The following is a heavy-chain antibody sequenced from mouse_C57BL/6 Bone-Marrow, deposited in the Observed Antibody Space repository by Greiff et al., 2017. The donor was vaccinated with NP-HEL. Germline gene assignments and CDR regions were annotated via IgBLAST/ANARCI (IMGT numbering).Heavy chain of an antibody. D-gene: IGHD2-4*01. Sequence: VQLQQPGAELVRPGASVKLSCTASGFNIKDYYMHWVKQRPEQGLEWIGRIDPEDGDNEYAPKFQGKATMTADTSSNTAYLQLSSLTSEDTAVYYCTPCYYDYDEFAYWGQGTLVTVSA. CDR3: TPCYYDYDEFAY. CDR2: IDPEDGDN. CDR1: GFNIKDYY. J-gene: IGHJ3*01. V-gene: IGHV14-1*01.